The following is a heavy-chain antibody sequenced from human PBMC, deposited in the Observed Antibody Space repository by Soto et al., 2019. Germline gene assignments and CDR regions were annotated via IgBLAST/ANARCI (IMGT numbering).Heavy chain of an antibody. CDR3: ARENSSGYYIT. D-gene: IGHD3-22*01. J-gene: IGHJ5*02. CDR1: GGSISSYY. Sequence: PSETLSLTCTVSGGSISSYYWSWIRQPPGKGLEWIGYIYYSGSTNYNPSLKSRVTISVDTSKNQFSLKLSSVTAADTAVYYCARENSSGYYITWGQGTLVTVSS. V-gene: IGHV4-59*12. CDR2: IYYSGST.